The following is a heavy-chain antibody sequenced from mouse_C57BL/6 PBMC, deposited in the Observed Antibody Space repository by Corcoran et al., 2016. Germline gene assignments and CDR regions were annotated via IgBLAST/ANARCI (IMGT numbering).Heavy chain of an antibody. Sequence: EVQLQQSGPELVKPGASVKISCKASGYTFTDYYMNWVKQSHGKSLEWIGDINPNNGGTSYNQKFKGKATLTVDKSSSTAYMELRSLTSEDSAVYYWARSDCYYAMDYWGQGTSVTVSS. CDR3: ARSDCYYAMDY. CDR2: INPNNGGT. CDR1: GYTFTDYY. V-gene: IGHV1-26*01. J-gene: IGHJ4*01.